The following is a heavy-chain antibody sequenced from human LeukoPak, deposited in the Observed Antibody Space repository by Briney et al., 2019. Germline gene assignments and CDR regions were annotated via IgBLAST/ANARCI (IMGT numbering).Heavy chain of an antibody. J-gene: IGHJ5*02. CDR3: AREGCSSTSCYYNWFDP. V-gene: IGHV1-69*13. CDR1: GGTFSSYA. CDR2: IIPIFGTA. Sequence: SVNVSCKASGGTFSSYAISWVRQAPGQGLEWMGGIIPIFGTADYAQKFQGRVTITADESTSTAYMELSSLRSEDTAVYYCAREGCSSTSCYYNWFDPWGQGTLVTVSS. D-gene: IGHD2-2*01.